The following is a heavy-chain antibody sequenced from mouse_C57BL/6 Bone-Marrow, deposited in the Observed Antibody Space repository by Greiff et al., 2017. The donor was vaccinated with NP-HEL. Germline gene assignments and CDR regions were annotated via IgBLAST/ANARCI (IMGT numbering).Heavy chain of an antibody. Sequence: EVQGVESGPELVKPGASVKISCKASGYSFTDYNMNWVKQSNGKSLEWIGVINPNYGTTSYNQKFKGKATLTVDQSSSTAYMQINSLTSEDSAVYYCARGGNGNYAWFAYWGQGTLVTVSA. CDR2: INPNYGTT. CDR3: ARGGNGNYAWFAY. J-gene: IGHJ3*01. D-gene: IGHD2-1*01. CDR1: GYSFTDYN. V-gene: IGHV1-39*01.